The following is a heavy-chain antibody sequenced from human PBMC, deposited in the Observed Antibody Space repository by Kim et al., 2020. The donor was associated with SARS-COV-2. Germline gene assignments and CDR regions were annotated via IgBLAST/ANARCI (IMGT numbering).Heavy chain of an antibody. D-gene: IGHD2-21*02. CDR2: INTNTGNP. CDR3: ARGAICGGDCYENYFDY. J-gene: IGHJ4*02. V-gene: IGHV7-4-1*02. Sequence: ASVKVSCKASGYTFTSYAMNWVRQAPGQGLEWMGWINTNTGNPTYAQGFTGRFVFSLDTSVSTAYLQISSLKAEDTAVYYCARGAICGGDCYENYFDYWGQGTLVTVSS. CDR1: GYTFTSYA.